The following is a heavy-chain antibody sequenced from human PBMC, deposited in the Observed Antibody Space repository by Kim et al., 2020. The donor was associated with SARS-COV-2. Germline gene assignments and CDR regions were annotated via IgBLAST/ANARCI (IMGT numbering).Heavy chain of an antibody. V-gene: IGHV3-23*01. D-gene: IGHD3-10*01. CDR2: ISGGGDGT. CDR1: GFTFSNYA. J-gene: IGHJ3*01. CDR3: AKCHSGWGRGAFDV. Sequence: GGSLRLSCAASGFTFSNYAMSWVRQAPGKGLEWVSYISGGGDGTLYADSVKGRCTISRDTTRKSLFLQMNSLGAEDTAIYYCAKCHSGWGRGAFDVGG.